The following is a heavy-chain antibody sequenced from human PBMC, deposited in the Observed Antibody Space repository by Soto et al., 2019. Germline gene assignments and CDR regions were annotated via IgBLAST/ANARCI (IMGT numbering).Heavy chain of an antibody. CDR1: GGSISSYY. V-gene: IGHV4-59*01. J-gene: IGHJ4*02. CDR3: ARGPTGMIDY. CDR2: IYFSGST. Sequence: SETLSLTCTVSGGSISSYYWSWIRQPPGKGLEWIGYIYFSGSTNYNPSLKSRVTISADTSKNQFSLKLTSVTAADTAVYYCARGPTGMIDYWGQGTLVTVSA.